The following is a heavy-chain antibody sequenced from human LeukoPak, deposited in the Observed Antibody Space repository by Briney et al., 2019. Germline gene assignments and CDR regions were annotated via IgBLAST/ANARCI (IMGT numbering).Heavy chain of an antibody. V-gene: IGHV1-18*01. J-gene: IGHJ3*02. CDR1: GYTFTNYG. CDR2: ISAYNGNT. CDR3: ARGAYCGGDCSSSDAFDI. D-gene: IGHD2-21*02. Sequence: ASVKVSCKAFGYTFTNYGVSWVRQAPGQGLEWMGWISAYNGNTNFAQNIQGRVTMTTDTSTSTAYLELRSLRSDDTAVYYCARGAYCGGDCSSSDAFDIWGQGTTVSVSS.